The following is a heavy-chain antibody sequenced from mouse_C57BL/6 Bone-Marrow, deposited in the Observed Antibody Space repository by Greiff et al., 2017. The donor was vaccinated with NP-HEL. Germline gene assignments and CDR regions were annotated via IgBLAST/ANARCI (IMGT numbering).Heavy chain of an antibody. J-gene: IGHJ2*01. V-gene: IGHV1-62-2*01. CDR3: ARHGRWGRFDY. Sequence: QVQLQQSGAELVKPGASVKLSCKASGYTFTEYTIHWVKQRSGQGLEWIGWFYPGSGSLKYNEKFKDKATLNADKCSSSVYMEIRRLTSEDAAVYFCARHGRWGRFDYWGQGTTLTVSS. CDR1: GYTFTEYT. CDR2: FYPGSGSL. D-gene: IGHD2-3*01.